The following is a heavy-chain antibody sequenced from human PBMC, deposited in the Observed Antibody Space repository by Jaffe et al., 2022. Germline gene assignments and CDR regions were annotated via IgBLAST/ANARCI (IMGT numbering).Heavy chain of an antibody. Sequence: QVQLVQSGAEVKEPGASVKVSCTASGYTFTRFYMHWVRQAPGQGLEWMGIISPFGGTTTYALKFQGRVTLTRDTSTSTVYMELSSLRSEDTAVYYCARGPNWSFDYWGQGTLVTVPS. CDR2: ISPFGGTT. J-gene: IGHJ4*02. CDR1: GYTFTRFY. D-gene: IGHD1-1*01. CDR3: ARGPNWSFDY. V-gene: IGHV1-46*01.